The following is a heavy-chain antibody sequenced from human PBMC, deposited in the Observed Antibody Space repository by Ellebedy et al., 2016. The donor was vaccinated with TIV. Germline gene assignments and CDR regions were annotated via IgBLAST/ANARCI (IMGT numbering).Heavy chain of an antibody. CDR1: GFTFSRVG. J-gene: IGHJ4*02. CDR3: ARGDTFGGY. CDR2: ISHDGSVK. Sequence: GESLKISCAASGFTFSRVGMQWVRQAPGKGLEGVAVISHDGSVKHYADSVKGRFTISSDKSKNTLHLQMNSRRAEETAVYYCARGDTFGGYWGRGTLVTVSS. D-gene: IGHD2/OR15-2a*01. V-gene: IGHV3-30*03.